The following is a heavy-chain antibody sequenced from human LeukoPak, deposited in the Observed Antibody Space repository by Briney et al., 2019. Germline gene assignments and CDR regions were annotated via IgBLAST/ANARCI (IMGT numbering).Heavy chain of an antibody. D-gene: IGHD6-13*01. J-gene: IGHJ4*02. CDR3: ARAPARGSWYYFDY. CDR2: ISYDGSNK. Sequence: GGSLSLSCAASGFTFSSYAMHWVRPAPGKGLGWGAVISYDGSNKYYADSVKGRFTISRDNSKNTLYLQMNSLGAEDTGVYYCARAPARGSWYYFDYWGQGTLVTVSS. CDR1: GFTFSSYA. V-gene: IGHV3-30-3*01.